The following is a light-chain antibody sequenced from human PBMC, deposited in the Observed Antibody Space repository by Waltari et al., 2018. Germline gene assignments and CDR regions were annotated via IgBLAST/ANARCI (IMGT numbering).Light chain of an antibody. J-gene: IGLJ3*02. CDR1: SGHSTNV. Sequence: QLVLTQSPSASASLGASVKLTCTLSSGHSTNVIAWLPKRPEKGPRFVMKVNSDGSHSKGDEIPDRFPGSSSGAGRYRTISSLQSEDEADYYCQTGGHGTWVFGGGTKLTVL. CDR3: QTGGHGTWV. CDR2: VNSDGSH. V-gene: IGLV4-69*01.